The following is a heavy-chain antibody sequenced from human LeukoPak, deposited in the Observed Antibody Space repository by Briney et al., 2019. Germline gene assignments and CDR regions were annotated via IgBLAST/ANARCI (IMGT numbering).Heavy chain of an antibody. CDR2: ISSSSSYI. CDR1: GFTFSSYS. Sequence: GGSLRLSCAASGFTFSSYSMNWVRQAPGKGLGWVSSISSSSSYIYYADSVKGRFTISRDNAKNSLYLQMNSLRAEDTAVYYCARIMITFGGGIDYWGQGTLVTVSS. V-gene: IGHV3-21*01. CDR3: ARIMITFGGGIDY. J-gene: IGHJ4*02. D-gene: IGHD3-16*01.